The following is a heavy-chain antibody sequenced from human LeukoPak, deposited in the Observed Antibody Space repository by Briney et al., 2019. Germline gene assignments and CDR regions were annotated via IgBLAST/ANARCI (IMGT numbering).Heavy chain of an antibody. CDR3: ARDGCGANCLPDF. V-gene: IGHV3-9*01. J-gene: IGHJ4*02. CDR1: GFTFDNYA. D-gene: IGHD2-21*02. Sequence: GGSLRLSCVASGFTFDNYAMHWVRQVPGKGLEWVSGIRWSSDSIVYADSVKGRFTISRDNAKNSLYLQINSLTSEDTALYFCARDGCGANCLPDFWGQGTLVSVSS. CDR2: IRWSSDSI.